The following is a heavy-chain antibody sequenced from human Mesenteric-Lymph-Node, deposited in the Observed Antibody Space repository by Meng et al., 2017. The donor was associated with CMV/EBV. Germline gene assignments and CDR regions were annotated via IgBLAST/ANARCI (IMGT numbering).Heavy chain of an antibody. V-gene: IGHV1-69*04. Sequence: SVKVSCKASGGTFSSYTISWVRQAPGQGLEWMGRIIPILGIANYAQKFQGRVTMTRDTSISTAYMELNRLRSDDTAVYYCARESARPYYYYYGMDVWGQGTTVTVSS. CDR3: ARESARPYYYYYGMDV. CDR1: GGTFSSYT. CDR2: IIPILGIA. J-gene: IGHJ6*02. D-gene: IGHD6-6*01.